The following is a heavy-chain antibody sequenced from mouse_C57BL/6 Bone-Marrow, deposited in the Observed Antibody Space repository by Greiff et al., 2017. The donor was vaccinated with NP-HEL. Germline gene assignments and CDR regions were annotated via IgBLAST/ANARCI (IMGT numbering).Heavy chain of an antibody. D-gene: IGHD1-1*01. CDR1: GFTFSDFY. V-gene: IGHV7-1*01. Sequence: EVQLVESGGGLVQSGRSLRLSCATSGFTFSDFYMEWVRQAPGKGLEWIAASRNKANDYTTEYSASVKGRFIVSRDTSQSILYLQMNALRAEDTAIYYCARDAGYGSSYLYWYFDVWGTGTTVTVSS. CDR2: SRNKANDYTT. J-gene: IGHJ1*03. CDR3: ARDAGYGSSYLYWYFDV.